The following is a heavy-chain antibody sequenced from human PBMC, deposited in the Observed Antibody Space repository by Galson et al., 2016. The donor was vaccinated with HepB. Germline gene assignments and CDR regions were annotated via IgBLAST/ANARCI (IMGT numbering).Heavy chain of an antibody. CDR3: AAADVWNAYFGDS. V-gene: IGHV1-24*01. Sequence: SVKVSCKVSGIPLSELSMHWVRQAPGKGFEWMGGFAPEDGKTLYAKKFKGRVTMTEDTSTETVYMELTNVRSEDTAMYYCAAADVWNAYFGDSWGQGTLGPVSS. D-gene: IGHD2-21*01. CDR1: GIPLSELS. CDR2: FAPEDGKT. J-gene: IGHJ4*02.